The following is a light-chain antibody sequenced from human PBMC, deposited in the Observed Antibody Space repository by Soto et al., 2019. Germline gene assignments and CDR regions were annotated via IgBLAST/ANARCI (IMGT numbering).Light chain of an antibody. CDR3: TSYTPSTPYV. Sequence: QSALTQPASVSGSPGQSITISCTGTSSDIGTYDYISWFQQYPGKAPKLVIYDVSVRASGVSNRFSASKSGNTASLTISGLQAEDESDYYCTSYTPSTPYVFGTGTKLTVL. CDR2: DVS. J-gene: IGLJ1*01. CDR1: SSDIGTYDY. V-gene: IGLV2-14*01.